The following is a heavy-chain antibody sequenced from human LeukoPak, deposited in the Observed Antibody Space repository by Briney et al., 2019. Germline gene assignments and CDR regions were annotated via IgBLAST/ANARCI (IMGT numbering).Heavy chain of an antibody. V-gene: IGHV3-48*01. CDR2: ISSGSSVI. Sequence: GGSLRLSCAASGFTFSGHSMHWVRQAPGKGLEWVSYISSGSSVIHYADSVKGRFTISRDNAKNSLYLQMNSLRAEDTAVYYCARDHSPFGVVYLDYWGQGTLVTVSS. CDR1: GFTFSGHS. J-gene: IGHJ4*02. CDR3: ARDHSPFGVVYLDY. D-gene: IGHD3-3*01.